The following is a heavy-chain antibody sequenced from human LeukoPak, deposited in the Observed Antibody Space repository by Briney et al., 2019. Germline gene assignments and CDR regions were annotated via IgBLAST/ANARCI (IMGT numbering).Heavy chain of an antibody. CDR2: NSWNSGSI. Sequence: GGSLRLSCAASGFTFDDYAMHWVRQAPGKGLEGVSGNSWNSGSIGYADSVKGRFTISRDNAKNSLYLQMNSLRAEDTALYYCAKDIGKYYDSSGYWEFDYWGQGTLVTVSS. D-gene: IGHD3-22*01. V-gene: IGHV3-9*01. J-gene: IGHJ4*02. CDR1: GFTFDDYA. CDR3: AKDIGKYYDSSGYWEFDY.